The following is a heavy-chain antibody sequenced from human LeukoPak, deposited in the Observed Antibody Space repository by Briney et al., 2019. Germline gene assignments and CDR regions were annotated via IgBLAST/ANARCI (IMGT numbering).Heavy chain of an antibody. Sequence: GGXLRLSCAASGFTFSNYGMSWVRQARGKGLEGVSGINGSGGSTYYADSVKGRFTISRDNSKNTLYLQTNSLRAEDTAVYYCTKVLYSGSYFFDYWGQGTLVTVSS. CDR1: GFTFSNYG. D-gene: IGHD1-26*01. CDR2: INGSGGST. CDR3: TKVLYSGSYFFDY. J-gene: IGHJ4*02. V-gene: IGHV3-23*01.